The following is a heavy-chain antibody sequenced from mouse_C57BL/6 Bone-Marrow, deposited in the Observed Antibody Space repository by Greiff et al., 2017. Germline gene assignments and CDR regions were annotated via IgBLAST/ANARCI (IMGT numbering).Heavy chain of an antibody. CDR1: GFNIKDDY. CDR2: IDPENGDT. D-gene: IGHD2-4*01. V-gene: IGHV14-4*01. Sequence: EVHLVESGAELVRPGASVKLSCTASGFNIKDDYMHWVKQRPEQGLEWIGWIDPENGDTEYASKFQGKATITADTSSNTAYLQLSSLRCEDTAVYYCTPPMIKYFDVWGTGTTVTVSS. J-gene: IGHJ1*03. CDR3: TPPMIKYFDV.